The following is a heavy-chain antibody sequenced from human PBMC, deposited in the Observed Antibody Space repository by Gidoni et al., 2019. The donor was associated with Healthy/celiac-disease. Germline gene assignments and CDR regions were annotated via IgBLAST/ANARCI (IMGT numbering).Heavy chain of an antibody. CDR3: ASSGIGSWYAGFDY. V-gene: IGHV4-31*03. Sequence: QVQLQESGPGLVKPSQTLSLTCTVSGGSISSGGYYWSWIRQHPGKGLEWSGYIYYSGSTYYNPSLKSRVTISVDTSKNQCSLKLSSVTAADTAVYYCASSGIGSWYAGFDYWGQGTLVTVSS. J-gene: IGHJ4*02. CDR2: IYYSGST. CDR1: GGSISSGGYY. D-gene: IGHD6-13*01.